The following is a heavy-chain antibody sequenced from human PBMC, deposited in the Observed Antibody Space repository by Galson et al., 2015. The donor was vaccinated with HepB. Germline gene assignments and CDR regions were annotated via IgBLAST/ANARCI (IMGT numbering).Heavy chain of an antibody. J-gene: IGHJ4*02. V-gene: IGHV3-30*14. CDR3: VKALWELQEDFDY. Sequence: SLRLSCAASGFTFSSYAMHWVRQAPGKGLEWVAVISYDGSNKYYADSVKGRFTISRDNSKNTLYLQMSSLRAEDTAVYYCVKALWELQEDFDYWGQGTLVTVSS. CDR2: ISYDGSNK. CDR1: GFTFSSYA. D-gene: IGHD1-26*01.